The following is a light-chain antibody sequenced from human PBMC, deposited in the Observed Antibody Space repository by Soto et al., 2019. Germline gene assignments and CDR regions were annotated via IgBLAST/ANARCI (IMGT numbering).Light chain of an antibody. V-gene: IGKV3-11*01. CDR3: QQPSNWPQ. CDR1: QSVSSY. J-gene: IGKJ1*01. Sequence: EIVLTQSPATLSLSPGERATLSCRASQSVSSYLAWYQQKPGQAPRLLIYDASNRATGIPARFSGSGSGTDFTLTISSLEPEDFAVYYCQQPSNWPQFGQGTKVEIK. CDR2: DAS.